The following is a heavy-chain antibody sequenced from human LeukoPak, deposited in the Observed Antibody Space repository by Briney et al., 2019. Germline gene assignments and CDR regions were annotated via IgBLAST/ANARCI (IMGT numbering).Heavy chain of an antibody. D-gene: IGHD3-22*01. Sequence: PSETLSLTCTVSGGSISSYYWSWIRQPPGKGLEWIGYIYYSGSTNYNPSLKSRVTISVDTSKNQFSLKLSSVTAADTAVYYCARSGGYYDSSGYYALDYWGQGTLVTVSS. J-gene: IGHJ4*02. CDR1: GGSISSYY. CDR2: IYYSGST. V-gene: IGHV4-59*08. CDR3: ARSGGYYDSSGYYALDY.